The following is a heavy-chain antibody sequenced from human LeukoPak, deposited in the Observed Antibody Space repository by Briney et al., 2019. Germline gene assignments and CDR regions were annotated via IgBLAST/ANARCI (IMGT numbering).Heavy chain of an antibody. D-gene: IGHD6-19*01. CDR2: ISASVGSA. V-gene: IGHV3-23*01. J-gene: IGHJ5*01. CDR1: GSTSSSYA. CDR3: AKDSGYSSGWFKPEDWFDS. Sequence: CLRPSCALSGSTSSSYAMSWVRQAAGNGREWVSGISASVGSAYYAESGTGRFTISRDNSKHTTYLQMNCLLAAQPSVYYRAKDSGYSSGWFKPEDWFDSWGQGPLVTVSS.